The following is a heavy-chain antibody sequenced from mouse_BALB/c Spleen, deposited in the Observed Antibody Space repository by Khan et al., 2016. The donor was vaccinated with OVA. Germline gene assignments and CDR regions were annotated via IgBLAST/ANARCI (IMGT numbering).Heavy chain of an antibody. CDR3: TRGGVGGLAY. CDR1: GYAFTNYL. Sequence: QVQLQQSGAELVRPGTSVTVSCKASGYAFTNYLIDWVKQRPGQGLEWIGVINPGSGGTNYNEIFTGKATLTAVKSSSTSYMQLSTLTSDVSAVFCGTRGGVGGLAYWGQGTLVTVSA. V-gene: IGHV1-54*01. J-gene: IGHJ3*01. D-gene: IGHD3-1*01. CDR2: INPGSGGT.